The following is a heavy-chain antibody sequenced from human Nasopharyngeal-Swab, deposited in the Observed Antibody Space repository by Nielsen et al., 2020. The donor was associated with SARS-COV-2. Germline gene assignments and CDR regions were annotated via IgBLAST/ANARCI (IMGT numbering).Heavy chain of an antibody. CDR3: AKMARFSSGSDWFDP. CDR1: GFTFSSYA. J-gene: IGHJ5*02. D-gene: IGHD6-19*01. CDR2: ISGSGGSK. Sequence: GGSLRLSCAASGFTFSSYAMSWVRQAPGKGLEWVSAISGSGGSKYYADSVKGRFTISRDNSKNTLYLQMNSMRAEDTAVYYCAKMARFSSGSDWFDPWGQGTLVTVSS. V-gene: IGHV3-23*01.